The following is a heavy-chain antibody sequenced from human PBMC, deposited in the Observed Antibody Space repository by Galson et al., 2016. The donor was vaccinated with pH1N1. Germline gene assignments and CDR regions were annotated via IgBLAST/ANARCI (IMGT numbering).Heavy chain of an antibody. Sequence: SLRLSCAASTFTFSRHGMNWVRQAPGKGLEWISYISGDSTRIFYADSVKGRFTISRDNAKNSLYLHMNSLRVEDTAVYYCARYRRDNTFYMDFWGRGTLVTVSS. CDR1: TFTFSRHG. D-gene: IGHD2/OR15-2a*01. CDR2: ISGDSTRI. J-gene: IGHJ1*01. V-gene: IGHV3-48*04. CDR3: ARYRRDNTFYMDF.